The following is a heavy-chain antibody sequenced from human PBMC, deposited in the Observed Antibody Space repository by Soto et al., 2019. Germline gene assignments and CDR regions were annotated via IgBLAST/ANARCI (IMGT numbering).Heavy chain of an antibody. CDR1: GYTFTSYY. CDR3: ARDREGLVTTVVTVPQDAFDI. CDR2: INPSGGST. V-gene: IGHV1-46*01. J-gene: IGHJ3*02. Sequence: ASVKVSCKASGYTFTSYYMHWVRQAPGQGLERMGIINPSGGSTSYAQKFQGRVTMTRDTSTSTVYMELSSLRSEDTAVYYCARDREGLVTTVVTVPQDAFDIWGQGTMVTVSS. D-gene: IGHD4-17*01.